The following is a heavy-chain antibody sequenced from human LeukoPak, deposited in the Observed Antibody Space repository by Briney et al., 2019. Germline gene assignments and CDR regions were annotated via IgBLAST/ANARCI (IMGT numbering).Heavy chain of an antibody. CDR2: IWYDGSNK. Sequence: GGSLRLSCAASGFTFSNYGMHWVRQAPGKGLEWVAVIWYDGSNKYYADSVKGRFTISRDNSKNTLYLQMNSLRAEDTAIYYCAKDPRWAEYGDFLLDSWGQGSLVTVSS. CDR1: GFTFSNYG. V-gene: IGHV3-33*06. J-gene: IGHJ4*02. CDR3: AKDPRWAEYGDFLLDS. D-gene: IGHD2-21*02.